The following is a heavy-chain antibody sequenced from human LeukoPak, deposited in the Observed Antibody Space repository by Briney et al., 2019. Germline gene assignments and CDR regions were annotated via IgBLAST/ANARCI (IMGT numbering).Heavy chain of an antibody. CDR1: GGSISIYY. Sequence: SETLSLTCTVSGGSISIYYWSWIRQPAGKGLEWIGRIYTSGTTHYNPSLKSRVTMSVDTSKNQFSLKLSSVTAADTAVYYCARLRSTYWYFDLWGRGTLVTVPS. J-gene: IGHJ2*01. D-gene: IGHD4-17*01. V-gene: IGHV4-4*07. CDR2: IYTSGTT. CDR3: ARLRSTYWYFDL.